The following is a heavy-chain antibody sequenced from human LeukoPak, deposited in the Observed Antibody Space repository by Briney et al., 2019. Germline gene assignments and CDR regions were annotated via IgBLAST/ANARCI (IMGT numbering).Heavy chain of an antibody. CDR2: IYYSGST. D-gene: IGHD5-18*01. CDR3: ARDVGTALVTGDY. CDR1: GGSISSSSYY. J-gene: IGHJ4*02. Sequence: SETLSLTCTVSGGSISSSSYYWGWIRQPPGKGLEWIGSIYYSGSTYYNPSLKSRVTISVDTSKNQFSLKLISVTAADTAVYYCARDVGTALVTGDYWGQGTLVTVSS. V-gene: IGHV4-39*07.